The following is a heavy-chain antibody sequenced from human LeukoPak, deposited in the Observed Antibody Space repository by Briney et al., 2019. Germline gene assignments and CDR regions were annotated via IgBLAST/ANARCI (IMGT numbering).Heavy chain of an antibody. V-gene: IGHV1-2*02. CDR2: INPNSGGT. D-gene: IGHD4-11*01. CDR1: GYTFTDHF. CDR3: ARDLVIRSPHQYSSQSSDAFDI. J-gene: IGHJ3*02. Sequence: GASVKVSCKTSGYTFTDHFIQWVRQAPGQGLEWMGWINPNSGGTKIPQKFQGRVTMTRDTSITTVHMDLTGLTFDDTAVYYCARDLVIRSPHQYSSQSSDAFDIWGHGTMVTVSS.